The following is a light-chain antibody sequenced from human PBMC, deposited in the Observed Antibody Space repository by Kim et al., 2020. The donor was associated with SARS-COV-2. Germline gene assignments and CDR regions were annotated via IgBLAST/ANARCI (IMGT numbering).Light chain of an antibody. V-gene: IGKV1-33*01. CDR3: QQYDNLPLT. CDR2: DAS. J-gene: IGKJ4*01. CDR1: QDISNY. Sequence: ASIGDRVTITCQASQDISNYLTWHQQKPGIAPKVLIYDASTLETGVPSRFSGGGSGTDFTFTIASLQPEDVATYYCQQYDNLPLTFGVGTKVEIK.